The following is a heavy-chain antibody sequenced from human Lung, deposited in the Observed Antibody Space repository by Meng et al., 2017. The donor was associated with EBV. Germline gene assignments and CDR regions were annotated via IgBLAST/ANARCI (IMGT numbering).Heavy chain of an antibody. Sequence: LVESGGGLVKPGGSVRLSRTASGFSFSSYAMHWVRQAPGKGLEWVTIIWYDGSKKHYADSVRGRFTISRDNSKNTLHLQMNSLRVEDTAVYYCARGATSVFDLWGRGTLVTVSS. V-gene: IGHV3-33*01. CDR2: IWYDGSKK. CDR3: ARGATSVFDL. J-gene: IGHJ2*01. CDR1: GFSFSSYA.